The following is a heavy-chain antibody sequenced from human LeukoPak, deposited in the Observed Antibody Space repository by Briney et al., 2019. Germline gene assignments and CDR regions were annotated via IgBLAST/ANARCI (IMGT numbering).Heavy chain of an antibody. CDR3: ARDERYYGSGSYYLN. CDR2: ISAYNGNT. V-gene: IGHV1-18*01. D-gene: IGHD3-10*01. Sequence: GASVKVSCKASGYTFTSYSISWVRQAPGQGLEWMGWISAYNGNTNYAQKLQGRVTMTTDTSTSTAYMELRSLRSDDTAVYYCARDERYYGSGSYYLNWGQGTLVTVSS. J-gene: IGHJ4*02. CDR1: GYTFTSYS.